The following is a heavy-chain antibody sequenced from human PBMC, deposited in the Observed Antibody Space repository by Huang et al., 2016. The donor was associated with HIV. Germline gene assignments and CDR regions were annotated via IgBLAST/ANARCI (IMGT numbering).Heavy chain of an antibody. CDR1: GGGSSSYA. CDR3: ARSGPRWGLATIWTLVY. J-gene: IGHJ4*02. D-gene: IGHD5-12*01. CDR2: ISPSVGKT. Sequence: QVQLVQSGAEVQKPGSSVKLSCQSSGGGSSSYAISWVRQARGQGLEWMGGISPSVGKTHDAPRFQGRVTITADESTKTAYIELSSLEYDDTALYYCARSGPRWGLATIWTLVYWGQGTLVTVSS. V-gene: IGHV1-69*13.